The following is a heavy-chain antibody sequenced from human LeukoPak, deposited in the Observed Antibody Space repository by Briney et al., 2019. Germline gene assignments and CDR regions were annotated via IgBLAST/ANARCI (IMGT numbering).Heavy chain of an antibody. J-gene: IGHJ4*02. V-gene: IGHV4-4*02. CDR1: GASISSGDR. Sequence: SGTLSLTCTVSGASISSGDRWTWVRQSPGKRLEWIGEINRSGSTNYNPSLKSRVTISVDKPENHFSLKLSSVTAADTAVYYCARHRGATMGPSDDWGQGTLVTVSS. D-gene: IGHD1-26*01. CDR3: ARHRGATMGPSDD. CDR2: INRSGST.